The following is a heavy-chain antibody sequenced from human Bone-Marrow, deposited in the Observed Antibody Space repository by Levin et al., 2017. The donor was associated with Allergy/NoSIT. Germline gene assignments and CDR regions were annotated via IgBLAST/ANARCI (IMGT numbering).Heavy chain of an antibody. V-gene: IGHV4-30-4*01. CDR2: IYYSGST. Sequence: SETLSLTCTVSGGSISSGDYYWSWIRQPPGKGLEWIGYIYYSGSTYYNPSLKSRVTISVDTSKNQFSLKLSSVTAADTAVYYCARSRAPFWDDREDYYFDYWGQGTLVTVSS. D-gene: IGHD1-1*01. CDR3: ARSRAPFWDDREDYYFDY. CDR1: GGSISSGDYY. J-gene: IGHJ4*02.